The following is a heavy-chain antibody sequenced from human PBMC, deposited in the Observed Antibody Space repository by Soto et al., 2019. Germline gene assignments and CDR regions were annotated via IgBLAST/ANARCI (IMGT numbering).Heavy chain of an antibody. Sequence: QPGGSLRLSCAASGFTFKTYAMNWVRQAPGKGLEWVSTVTGSGSNTYYADSVKGRFTISRANSMNTLYLQMNSLRADDTAIYYCAKGTTLIYYFDFWGQGTLVTVSS. V-gene: IGHV3-23*01. J-gene: IGHJ4*02. CDR2: VTGSGSNT. CDR3: AKGTTLIYYFDF. D-gene: IGHD1-26*01. CDR1: GFTFKTYA.